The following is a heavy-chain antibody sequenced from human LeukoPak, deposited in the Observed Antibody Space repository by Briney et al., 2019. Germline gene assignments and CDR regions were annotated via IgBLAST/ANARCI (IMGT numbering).Heavy chain of an antibody. J-gene: IGHJ4*02. CDR1: GYTFTGYY. D-gene: IGHD3-22*01. Sequence: ASVKVSCKASGYTFTGYYMHRVRQAPGQGLEWMGWINPNSGGTNYAQKFQGRVTMTRDTSISTAYMELSRLRSDDTAVYYCARDGGSSGYYAIEFDYWGQGTLVTVSS. V-gene: IGHV1-2*02. CDR2: INPNSGGT. CDR3: ARDGGSSGYYAIEFDY.